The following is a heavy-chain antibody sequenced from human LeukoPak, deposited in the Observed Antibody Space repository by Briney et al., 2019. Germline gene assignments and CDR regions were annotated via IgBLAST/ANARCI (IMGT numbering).Heavy chain of an antibody. CDR2: IRYDGSNK. CDR1: GFTFSSYG. CDR3: ATHYYDSSGYYSDY. V-gene: IGHV3-30*02. D-gene: IGHD3-22*01. Sequence: GGSLRPSCAASGFTFSSYGMHWVRQAPGKGLEWVAFIRYDGSNKYYADSVKGRFTISRDNSKNTLYLQMNSLGAEDTAVYYCATHYYDSSGYYSDYWGQGTLVTVSS. J-gene: IGHJ4*02.